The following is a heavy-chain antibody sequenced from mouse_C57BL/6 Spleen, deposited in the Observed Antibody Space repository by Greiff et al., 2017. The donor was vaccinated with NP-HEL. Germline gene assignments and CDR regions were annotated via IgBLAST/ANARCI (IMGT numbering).Heavy chain of an antibody. V-gene: IGHV14-1*01. D-gene: IGHD2-3*01. CDR1: GFNIKAYY. CDR2: IDPEDGDT. J-gene: IGHJ3*01. Sequence: VQLQQSGAELVRPGASVKLSCTASGFNIKAYYMHWVKQRPEQGLEWIGRIDPEDGDTEYAPKFQGKATMTADTSSNTAYLQLSSLTSEDTAVYYCTKGYDGYYFFAYWGQGTLVTVSA. CDR3: TKGYDGYYFFAY.